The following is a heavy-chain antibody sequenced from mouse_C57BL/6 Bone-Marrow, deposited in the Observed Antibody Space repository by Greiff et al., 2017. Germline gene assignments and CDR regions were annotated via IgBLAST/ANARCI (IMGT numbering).Heavy chain of an antibody. J-gene: IGHJ1*03. CDR2: IDPANGNP. Sequence: EVQLQQSVAELVRPGVSVKLSCTASGFNIKNTYMPWGKQRPEQGLEWIGRIDPANGNPKYAPKFQGKATITADTASNTAYLQLSSLTSEDTAIYYCARRMWLRWYFDVWGTGTTVTVSS. V-gene: IGHV14-3*01. CDR3: ARRMWLRWYFDV. CDR1: GFNIKNTY. D-gene: IGHD2-2*01.